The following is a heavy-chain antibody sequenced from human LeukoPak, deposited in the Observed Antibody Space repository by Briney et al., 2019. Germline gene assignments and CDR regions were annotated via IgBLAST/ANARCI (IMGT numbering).Heavy chain of an antibody. V-gene: IGHV3-9*01. J-gene: IGHJ4*02. Sequence: GRSLRLSCAVSGFTFDDYAMHWVRHAPGKGLEWVSGISWNSGSIGYADSVKGRFTISRDNAKNSLYLQMNSLRAEDTALYYCAKGVYYDILTGSHDYWGQGTLVTVSS. CDR1: GFTFDDYA. CDR2: ISWNSGSI. D-gene: IGHD3-9*01. CDR3: AKGVYYDILTGSHDY.